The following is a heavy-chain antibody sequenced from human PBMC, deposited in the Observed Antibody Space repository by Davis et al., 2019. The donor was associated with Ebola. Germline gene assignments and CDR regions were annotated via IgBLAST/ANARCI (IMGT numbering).Heavy chain of an antibody. CDR3: AREGYYYDSSGYYYTYYYGMDV. J-gene: IGHJ6*04. V-gene: IGHV1-18*04. D-gene: IGHD3-22*01. Sequence: ASVQVSCKASGYTFTSYGISWVRQAPRQGLEWMGWISAYHGHTNYAQKFQGRVTMTRDTSTSTVYMELGRLRSEDTAVYYCAREGYYYDSSGYYYTYYYGMDVWGKGTTVTVSS. CDR1: GYTFTSYG. CDR2: ISAYHGHT.